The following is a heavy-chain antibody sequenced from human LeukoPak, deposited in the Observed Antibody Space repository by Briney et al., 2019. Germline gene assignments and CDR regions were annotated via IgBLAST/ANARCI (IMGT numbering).Heavy chain of an antibody. J-gene: IGHJ4*02. V-gene: IGHV3-23*01. CDR3: AKDRRRTSGWYAFDF. D-gene: IGHD6-19*01. CDR1: GFDFGYYA. Sequence: GGSLRLSCEASGFDFGYYAMDWVRQAPGKGLEWVSVLSDTGGTTYYADSVKGRFTISRDNSQNTLYLQMKSLRAEDTAIYYCAKDRRRTSGWYAFDFWGQGTLVTVSS. CDR2: LSDTGGTT.